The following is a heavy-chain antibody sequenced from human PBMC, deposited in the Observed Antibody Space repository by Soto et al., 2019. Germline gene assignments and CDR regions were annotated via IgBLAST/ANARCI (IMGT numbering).Heavy chain of an antibody. CDR2: ISYDGSNK. CDR1: GFTFSSYA. D-gene: IGHD5-12*01. CDR3: ARDRTMATTYYFDY. Sequence: QVQLVESGGGVVQPGRSLRLSCAASGFTFSSYAMHWVRQAPGKGLEWVAVISYDGSNKYYADSVKGRFTISRDNSKNTLYLQMNSLRAEDTAVYYCARDRTMATTYYFDYWGQGTLVTVSS. J-gene: IGHJ4*02. V-gene: IGHV3-30-3*01.